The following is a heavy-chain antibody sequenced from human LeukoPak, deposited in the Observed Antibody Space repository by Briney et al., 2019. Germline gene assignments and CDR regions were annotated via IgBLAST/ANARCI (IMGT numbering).Heavy chain of an antibody. CDR3: AKDRAAAGTFDY. V-gene: IGHV3-23*01. Sequence: GGSLRLPCAASGFTFSSYAMSWVRQAPGKGLEWVSAISGSGGSTYYADSVKGRFTISRDNSKNTLYLQMNSLRAEDTAVYYCAKDRAAAGTFDYWGQGTLVTVSS. D-gene: IGHD6-13*01. CDR2: ISGSGGST. CDR1: GFTFSSYA. J-gene: IGHJ4*02.